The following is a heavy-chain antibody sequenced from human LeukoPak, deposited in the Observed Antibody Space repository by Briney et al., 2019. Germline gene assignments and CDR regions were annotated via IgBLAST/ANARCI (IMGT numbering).Heavy chain of an antibody. D-gene: IGHD3-22*01. V-gene: IGHV3-23*01. CDR1: GFTFSRYA. CDR3: AKVDNYDSSGPSDY. CDR2: ISGSGGST. J-gene: IGHJ4*02. Sequence: GGSLRLSCAASGFTFSRYAMSWVRQAPGKGLEWVSTISGSGGSTYSVASVKGRFTISRDNSRSTLYLQMNSLRAEDTAVYYCAKVDNYDSSGPSDYWGQGTLVTVSS.